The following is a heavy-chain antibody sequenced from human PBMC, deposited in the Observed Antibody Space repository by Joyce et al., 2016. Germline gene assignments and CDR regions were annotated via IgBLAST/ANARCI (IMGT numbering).Heavy chain of an antibody. V-gene: IGHV1-2*01. Sequence: QVQLVQFGAEVKKLGASVKVSCKASGYTFTGFNMHWVRPAPGRGLGVMGWININSGGTNYAQKFKGRVTSTRDTSTRTAYMELGRLRSDDTAMYYCARPGSTFRPTNRNWFDPWGQGTLVTVSS. CDR2: ININSGGT. D-gene: IGHD1-26*01. CDR3: ARPGSTFRPTNRNWFDP. J-gene: IGHJ5*02. CDR1: GYTFTGFN.